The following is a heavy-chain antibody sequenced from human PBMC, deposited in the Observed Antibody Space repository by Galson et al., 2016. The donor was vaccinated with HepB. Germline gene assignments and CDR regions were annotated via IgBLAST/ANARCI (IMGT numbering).Heavy chain of an antibody. D-gene: IGHD6-19*01. Sequence: SVKVSCKASGYTFRNYYMHWVRQAPGQGLEWMGIIKASGGNTRYAQKFQGRVTLTRDTSTRTVYMELSSLRSEDTALYYCARDGAVAGTGRHALDIWGQGTMVTVSS. V-gene: IGHV1-46*01. CDR3: ARDGAVAGTGRHALDI. CDR1: GYTFRNYY. CDR2: IKASGGNT. J-gene: IGHJ3*02.